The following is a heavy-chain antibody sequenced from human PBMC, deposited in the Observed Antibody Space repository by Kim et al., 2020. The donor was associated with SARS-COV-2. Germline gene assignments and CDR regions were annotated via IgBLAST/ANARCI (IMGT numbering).Heavy chain of an antibody. CDR3: ARDGGSYYFPYYYYGMDV. D-gene: IGHD1-26*01. CDR1: GYTFTSYA. CDR2: INAGNGNT. J-gene: IGHJ6*02. Sequence: ASVKVSCKASGYTFTSYAMHWVRQAPGQRLEWMGWINAGNGNTKYSQKFQGRVTITRDTSASTAYMELSSLRSEDTAVYYCARDGGSYYFPYYYYGMDVWGQGTTVTVSS. V-gene: IGHV1-3*01.